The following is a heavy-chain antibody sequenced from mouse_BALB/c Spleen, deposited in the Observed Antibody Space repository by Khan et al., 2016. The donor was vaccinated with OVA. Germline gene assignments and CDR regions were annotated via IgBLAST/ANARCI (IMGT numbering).Heavy chain of an antibody. CDR3: ASLAYYYDSEGFAY. CDR2: ISTGGDYT. Sequence: EVELVESGGDVVKPGGSLKLSCAASGFTFSTYGMSWVRQTPDKRLEWVATISTGGDYTYYPDTVKGRFTISRDNAKKTPYLQMSSLNSEDTAMFYCASLAYYYDSEGFAYWGQGTLLTVSA. J-gene: IGHJ3*01. CDR1: GFTFSTYG. V-gene: IGHV5-6*01. D-gene: IGHD1-1*01.